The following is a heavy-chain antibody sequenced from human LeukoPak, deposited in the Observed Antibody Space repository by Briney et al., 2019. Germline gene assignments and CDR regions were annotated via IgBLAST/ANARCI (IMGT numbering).Heavy chain of an antibody. D-gene: IGHD2-2*01. CDR1: GFTFSSYG. J-gene: IGHJ4*02. V-gene: IGHV3-30*18. CDR2: ISYDGSNK. Sequence: SGGSLRLSCAASGFTFSSYGMHWVRQAPGKGLEGVAVISYDGSNKYYADSVKGRYTISRDNSKNTLSLQMNSLRAEDTALYYCAKATSRIYCSYTTCYSGIVDYWGQGTLVTVSS. CDR3: AKATSRIYCSYTTCYSGIVDY.